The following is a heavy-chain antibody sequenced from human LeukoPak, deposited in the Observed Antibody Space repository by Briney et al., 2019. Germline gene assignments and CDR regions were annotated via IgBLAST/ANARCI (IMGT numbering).Heavy chain of an antibody. D-gene: IGHD3-10*01. V-gene: IGHV4-4*02. CDR3: AKTYYYGSGSNDAFDI. CDR2: IYHSGST. CDR1: GGSISSSNW. J-gene: IGHJ3*02. Sequence: PSETLSLTCAVSGGSISSSNWWSWVRQPLGKGLEWIGEIYHSGSTNYNPSLKSRVTISVDKSKNQFSLKLSSVTAADTAVYYCAKTYYYGSGSNDAFDIWGQGTMVTVSS.